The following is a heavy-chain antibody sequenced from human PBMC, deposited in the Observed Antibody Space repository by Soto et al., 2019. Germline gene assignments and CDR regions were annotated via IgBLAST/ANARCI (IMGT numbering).Heavy chain of an antibody. D-gene: IGHD6-19*01. J-gene: IGHJ6*02. Sequence: PSETLSLTCTVSGGSISSGDYYWSWIRQPPGKGLEWIGYIYYSGSTYYNPSLKSRVTISVDTSKNQFSLKLSSVTAADTAVYYCARVLGGAVAGTNGMDVWGQGTTVTVSS. CDR3: ARVLGGAVAGTNGMDV. CDR2: IYYSGST. V-gene: IGHV4-30-4*02. CDR1: GGSISSGDYY.